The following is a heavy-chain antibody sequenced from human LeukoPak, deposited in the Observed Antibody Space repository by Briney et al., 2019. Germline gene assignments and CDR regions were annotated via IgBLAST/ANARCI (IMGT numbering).Heavy chain of an antibody. CDR2: IIPIFGTA. CDR3: ASRWFGEGWFDP. Sequence: SVKVSCKASGGTFSSYAISWVRQAPGQGLEWMGGIIPIFGTANYAQKFQGRVTITADESTSTTYMELSSLRSEDTAVYYCASRWFGEGWFDPWGQGTLVTVSS. D-gene: IGHD3-10*01. CDR1: GGTFSSYA. J-gene: IGHJ5*02. V-gene: IGHV1-69*01.